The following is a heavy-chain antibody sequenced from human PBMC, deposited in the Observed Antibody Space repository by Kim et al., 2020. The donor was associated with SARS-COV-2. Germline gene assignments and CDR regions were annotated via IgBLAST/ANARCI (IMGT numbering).Heavy chain of an antibody. CDR3: ARDCPGIAAVMDV. J-gene: IGHJ6*02. CDR1: GGSISSYY. V-gene: IGHV4-59*13. Sequence: SETLSLTCTVSGGSISSYYWSWNRQPPGKGLEWIGYIYYSGSTNYNPSLKSRVTISVDTSKNQFSLKLSSVTAADTAVYYCARDCPGIAAVMDVWGQGTTDTVSS. CDR2: IYYSGST. D-gene: IGHD6-13*01.